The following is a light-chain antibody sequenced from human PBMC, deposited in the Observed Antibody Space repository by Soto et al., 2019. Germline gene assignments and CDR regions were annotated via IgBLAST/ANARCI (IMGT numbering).Light chain of an antibody. Sequence: QSALTQPASVSGSPGQSITNSCTGTSSDIGTYDYVSWYQQYPGKATKLMLYEVTNRPSGISNRFSGSKSGNTASLTISGLQAEDEADYYCSSYSSTSAYVVFGGGTKLTVL. CDR2: EVT. V-gene: IGLV2-14*01. CDR3: SSYSSTSAYVV. J-gene: IGLJ2*01. CDR1: SSDIGTYDY.